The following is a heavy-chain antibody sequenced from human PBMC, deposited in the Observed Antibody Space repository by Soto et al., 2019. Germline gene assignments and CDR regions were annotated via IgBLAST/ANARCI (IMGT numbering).Heavy chain of an antibody. CDR2: MYNTGST. CDR1: GGSISGYY. J-gene: IGHJ6*02. CDR3: ARDLWGYCGTDCYPLDV. Sequence: LSLTCTVSGGSISGYYWSWIRQPPGKGLEWIGYMYNTGSTVYNPSFKSRVTISVDTSKNQFSLKLNSVTAADTAVYYCARDLWGYCGTDCYPLDVWGQETTVTLSS. V-gene: IGHV4-59*01. D-gene: IGHD2-21*02.